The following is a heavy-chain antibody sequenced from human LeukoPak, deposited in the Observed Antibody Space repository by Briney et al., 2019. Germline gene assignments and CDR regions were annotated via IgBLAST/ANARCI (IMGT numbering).Heavy chain of an antibody. D-gene: IGHD6-13*01. J-gene: IGHJ3*02. CDR1: GYSFTCYY. Sequence: AAVTVSLTCAGYSFTCYYMDWVRQAPGQGLEWVGGINPNSGATNYAQKFQGSVTMTRDTSISTAYMELSRLRSDDTAVYYCARKQLLFSSPDAFDIWGQGTMVTVSS. V-gene: IGHV1-2*02. CDR3: ARKQLLFSSPDAFDI. CDR2: INPNSGAT.